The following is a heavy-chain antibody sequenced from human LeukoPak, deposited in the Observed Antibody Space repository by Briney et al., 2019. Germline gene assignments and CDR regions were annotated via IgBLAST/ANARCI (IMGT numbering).Heavy chain of an antibody. V-gene: IGHV4-34*01. Sequence: SETLSLTCAVYGGSFSGYYWSWIRQPPGKGLEWIGEINHSGSTYYNPSLKSRVTISVDTSKNQFSLKLSSVTAADTAVYYCAIQPLPRGAAAGHFDYWGQGTLVTVSS. CDR1: GGSFSGYY. J-gene: IGHJ4*02. CDR2: INHSGST. CDR3: AIQPLPRGAAAGHFDY. D-gene: IGHD6-13*01.